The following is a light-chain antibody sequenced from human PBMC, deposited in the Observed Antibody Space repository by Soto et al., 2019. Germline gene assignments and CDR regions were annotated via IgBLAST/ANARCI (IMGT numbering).Light chain of an antibody. CDR1: SSHVGGYNY. V-gene: IGLV2-8*01. Sequence: QYALTQPPSASGSLGQSVTISCTGTSSHVGGYNYVSSHQQHPGKAPKVMIYEVTKRPPGVPDRFSGSMSGNTASLTVSGLQAEDEADYYCSSFAGGGNPVLLGGGTKLTVL. CDR3: SSFAGGGNPVL. J-gene: IGLJ2*01. CDR2: EVT.